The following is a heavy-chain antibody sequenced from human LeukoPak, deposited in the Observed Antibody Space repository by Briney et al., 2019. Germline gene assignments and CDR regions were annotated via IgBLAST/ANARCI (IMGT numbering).Heavy chain of an antibody. J-gene: IGHJ6*02. D-gene: IGHD2-2*01. V-gene: IGHV1-69*13. CDR3: ARDDPQVPAARYYYGMDV. CDR1: GGTFSSYA. Sequence: SVKVSCKASGGTFSSYAISWLRQAPGQGLEWMGGIIPIFGTANYAQKFQGRVTITADESTSTAYMELSSLRSEDTAVYYCARDDPQVPAARYYYGMDVWGQGTTVTVSS. CDR2: IIPIFGTA.